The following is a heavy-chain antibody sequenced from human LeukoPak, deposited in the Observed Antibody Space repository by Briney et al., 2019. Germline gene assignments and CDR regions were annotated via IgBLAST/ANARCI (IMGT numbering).Heavy chain of an antibody. Sequence: GSSVKVSCKASGGTFSSYAISWVRQAPGQGLEWMGGITPIFGTANYAQKFQGRVTITTDESTSTAYMELSSLRSEDTAVYYCARGGSRFLNYYYMDVWGKGTTVTVSS. V-gene: IGHV1-69*05. J-gene: IGHJ6*03. CDR2: ITPIFGTA. D-gene: IGHD3-3*01. CDR3: ARGGSRFLNYYYMDV. CDR1: GGTFSSYA.